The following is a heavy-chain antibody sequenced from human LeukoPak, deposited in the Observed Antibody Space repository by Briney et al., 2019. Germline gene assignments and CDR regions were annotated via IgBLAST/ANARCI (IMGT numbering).Heavy chain of an antibody. CDR1: GYIFTSYG. J-gene: IGHJ5*02. V-gene: IGHV1-18*01. CDR2: ISVYNGNT. Sequence: ASVKVSCKASGYIFTSYGISWVRQAPGQGLEWMGWISVYNGNTNYPQRLQGRVTMTTDTSTSTAYMELSSLRSEDTAVYYCARGIAALLDWFDPWGQGTLVTVSS. D-gene: IGHD6-13*01. CDR3: ARGIAALLDWFDP.